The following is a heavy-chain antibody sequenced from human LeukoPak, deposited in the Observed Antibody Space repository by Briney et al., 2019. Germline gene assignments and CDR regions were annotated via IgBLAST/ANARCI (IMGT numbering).Heavy chain of an antibody. V-gene: IGHV1-2*02. Sequence: GASVKVSCKASGYTFTGYYMHWVGQAPGQGFEWMGWINPNSGGTNYAQKFQGRVTMTRYTSISTAYMELSRLRSDDTAVYYCARACGFNSGSYWHDYWGQGTLVTVSS. CDR1: GYTFTGYY. J-gene: IGHJ4*02. CDR2: INPNSGGT. CDR3: ARACGFNSGSYWHDY. D-gene: IGHD1-26*01.